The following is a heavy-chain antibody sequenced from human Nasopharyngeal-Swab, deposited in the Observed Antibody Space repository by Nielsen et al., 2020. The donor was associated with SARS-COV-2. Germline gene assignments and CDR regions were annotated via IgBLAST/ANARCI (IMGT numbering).Heavy chain of an antibody. V-gene: IGHV1-8*01. CDR3: ARGLYLKQLVIQYYMDV. CDR1: GYTFTSYD. D-gene: IGHD6-13*01. J-gene: IGHJ6*03. Sequence: ASVKVSCKASGYTFTSYDINWVRQATGQGIEWMGWMNPNSGNTGYAQKFQGRVTMTRNTSISTAYMELSSLRSEDTAVYYCARGLYLKQLVIQYYMDVWGKGTTVTVSS. CDR2: MNPNSGNT.